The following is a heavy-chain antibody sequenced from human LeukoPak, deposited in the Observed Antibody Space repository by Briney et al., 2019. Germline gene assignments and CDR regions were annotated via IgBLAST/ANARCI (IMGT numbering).Heavy chain of an antibody. J-gene: IGHJ4*02. CDR1: GFTFSSYS. Sequence: GGSLRLSCAASGFTFSSYSMNWVRQAPGKGLEWVSSISSSSSYIYYADSVKGRFTISRDYAKNSLYLQMNSLRAEDTAVYYCARERGSYDSSGYYLDYWGQGTLVTVSS. V-gene: IGHV3-21*01. CDR3: ARERGSYDSSGYYLDY. D-gene: IGHD3-22*01. CDR2: ISSSSSYI.